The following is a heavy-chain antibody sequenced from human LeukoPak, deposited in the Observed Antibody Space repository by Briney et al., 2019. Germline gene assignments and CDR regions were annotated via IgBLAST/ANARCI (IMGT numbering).Heavy chain of an antibody. Sequence: SETLSLTCAVSGGSFSGYYWYWIRQPPGKGLEWIGEINHGESTNYNPSLKGRATLSVDTSKNQFSLKLTSVTAADTAVYYCARGRTYYYDTSGYYPSIYYGMDVWGQGTTVIVSS. CDR2: INHGEST. J-gene: IGHJ6*02. CDR1: GGSFSGYY. V-gene: IGHV4-34*01. CDR3: ARGRTYYYDTSGYYPSIYYGMDV. D-gene: IGHD3-22*01.